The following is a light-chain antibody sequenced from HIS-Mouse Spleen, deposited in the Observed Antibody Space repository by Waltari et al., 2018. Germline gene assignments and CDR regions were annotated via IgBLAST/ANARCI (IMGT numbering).Light chain of an antibody. V-gene: IGKV3-20*01. CDR3: QQYGSSPWT. Sequence: EIVLTQSPPTLSLSPGERATISCRASQSVSSYLAWYQQKPGQAPRLLIYDASSRATGIPDRFSGSGSGTDFTLTISRLEPEDFAVYYCQQYGSSPWTFGQGTKVEIK. CDR1: QSVSSY. J-gene: IGKJ1*01. CDR2: DAS.